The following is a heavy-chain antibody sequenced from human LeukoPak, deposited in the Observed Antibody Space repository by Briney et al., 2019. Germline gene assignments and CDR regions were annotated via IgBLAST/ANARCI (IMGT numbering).Heavy chain of an antibody. CDR2: INHSGST. J-gene: IGHJ4*02. V-gene: IGHV4-34*01. CDR3: ATAGIAAAGTNDY. D-gene: IGHD6-13*01. CDR1: GGSFSGYY. Sequence: PSETLSLTCAVYGGSFSGYYWSWIRQPPGKGLEWIGEINHSGSTNYNPSLESRVTISVDTSKNQFSLKLSSVTAADTAVYYCATAGIAAAGTNDYWGQGTLVTVSS.